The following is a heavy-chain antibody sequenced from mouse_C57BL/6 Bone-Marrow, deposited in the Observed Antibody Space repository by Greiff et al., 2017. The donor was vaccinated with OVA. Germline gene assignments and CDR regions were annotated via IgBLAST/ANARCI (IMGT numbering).Heavy chain of an antibody. Sequence: EVHLVESGGGLVKPGGSLKLSCAASGFTFSDYGMHWVRQAPEKGLEWVAYISRGSSTSYYADTVKGRFTIARDNDKNTLFLQMTSLRSEDTAMDYCERADCYGCSSPVWGTGTTVTVSS. V-gene: IGHV5-17*01. CDR1: GFTFSDYG. J-gene: IGHJ1*03. CDR3: ERADCYGCSSPV. D-gene: IGHD1-1*01. CDR2: ISRGSSTS.